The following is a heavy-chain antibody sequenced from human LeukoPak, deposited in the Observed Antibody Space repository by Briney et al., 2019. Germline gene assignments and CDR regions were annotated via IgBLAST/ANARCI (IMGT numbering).Heavy chain of an antibody. D-gene: IGHD1-26*01. CDR1: GFTFSSYW. CDR2: IKQDGSEK. J-gene: IGHJ6*02. Sequence: GGSLRLSCAASGFTFSSYWMSWVRQAPGKGLEWVANIKQDGSEKYYVDSVKGRFTISRDNAKNSLYLQMNSLRAEDTAVYYCARGRPKWTLGMDVWGQGTTVTVSS. V-gene: IGHV3-7*01. CDR3: ARGRPKWTLGMDV.